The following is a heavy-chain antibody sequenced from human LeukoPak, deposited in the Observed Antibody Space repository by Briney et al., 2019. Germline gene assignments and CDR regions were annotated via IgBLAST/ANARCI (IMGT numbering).Heavy chain of an antibody. J-gene: IGHJ3*02. V-gene: IGHV4-61*02. D-gene: IGHD5-18*01. Sequence: PSQTLSLTCTVSVGSISSGPYYWSWIRQPAGKGLEWIGRIYTSGTTDYNPSLKSRLSISIDRSKNQFSLKLTSVTPADTGVYYCARDLDTEEAFDIWGQGTMVTVSS. CDR1: VGSISSGPYY. CDR3: ARDLDTEEAFDI. CDR2: IYTSGTT.